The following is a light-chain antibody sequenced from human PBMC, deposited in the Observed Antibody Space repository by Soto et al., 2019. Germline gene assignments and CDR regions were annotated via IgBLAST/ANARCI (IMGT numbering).Light chain of an antibody. J-gene: IGLJ2*01. CDR2: DVS. V-gene: IGLV2-14*01. CDR1: SSDVGGYNY. CDR3: SSYTSSSTHG. Sequence: QSALTQPASVSGSPGQSITISCTGTSSDVGGYNYVSWYQQHPGKAPKLMIYDVSNRPSGVSNRFSGSKSGNTASLTSSGLQAEDEAVYYCSSYTSSSTHGFGGGTKLTVL.